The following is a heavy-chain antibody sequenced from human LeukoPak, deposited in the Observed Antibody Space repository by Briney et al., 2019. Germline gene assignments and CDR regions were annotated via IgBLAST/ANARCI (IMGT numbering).Heavy chain of an antibody. CDR1: GFTFSSYA. V-gene: IGHV3-23*01. CDR2: IGAGGTVT. J-gene: IGHJ4*02. CDR3: AKTSVGEGRIIGSGYFDN. D-gene: IGHD2-15*01. Sequence: GGSLRLSCTASGFTFSSYAMNWVRQAPGKGLEWVSGIGAGGTVTYYADSVKGRFTISRDNSKNTLYLQMNSLRAEDTAVYYCAKTSVGEGRIIGSGYFDNWGQGTLVTVSS.